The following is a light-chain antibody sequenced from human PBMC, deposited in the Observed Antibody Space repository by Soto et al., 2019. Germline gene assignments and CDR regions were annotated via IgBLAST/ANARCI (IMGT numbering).Light chain of an antibody. CDR3: RQYATSPRT. CDR1: QTGSSRY. V-gene: IGKV3-20*01. J-gene: IGKJ1*01. Sequence: MVLTQSPGILSFCTEERATLSCMASQTGSSRYLARYQQKPGEAPRLLIYRAYNRATGIPDRFSGSGSGTDFTLTITRLEPEDFAVYYCRQYATSPRTFGQGTKVEIK. CDR2: RAY.